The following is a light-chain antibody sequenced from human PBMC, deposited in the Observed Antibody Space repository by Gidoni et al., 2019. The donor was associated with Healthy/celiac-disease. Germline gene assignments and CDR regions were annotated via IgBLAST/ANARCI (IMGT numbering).Light chain of an antibody. CDR2: GVS. Sequence: QPALTHPASASVSPGRAITISCTGTSSYVGGYTYVSWYQQRPVNAPKLMIYGVSNRPSVVSNRFSGSKSGNTASLTISGLQAGDEADYYCSSYTSSSTRVFGGGTKLTVL. V-gene: IGLV2-14*03. CDR1: SSYVGGYTY. CDR3: SSYTSSSTRV. J-gene: IGLJ2*01.